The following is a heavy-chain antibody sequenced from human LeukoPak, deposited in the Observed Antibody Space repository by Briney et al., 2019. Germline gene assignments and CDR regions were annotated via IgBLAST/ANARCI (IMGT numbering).Heavy chain of an antibody. CDR3: VREGEATLSKDFDP. D-gene: IGHD2/OR15-2a*01. V-gene: IGHV1-2*02. CDR2: ISPHSTIT. Sequence: GASMTVSCKSSGFTFTDHDIHWVRQGPGQGLEWMGYISPHSTITNSPQAFQGRVTMTRDPSMSTAYMEMTRLTSDDTGVYHCVREGEATLSKDFDPWGQGTLVTVSS. CDR1: GFTFTDHD. J-gene: IGHJ5*02.